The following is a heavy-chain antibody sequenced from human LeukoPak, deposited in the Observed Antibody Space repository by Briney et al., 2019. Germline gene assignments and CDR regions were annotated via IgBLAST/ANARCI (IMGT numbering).Heavy chain of an antibody. CDR1: GYTFTGYY. CDR2: INPNSGGT. J-gene: IGHJ4*02. CDR3: ARDPLYSGSYSPDY. Sequence: ASVKVSCKASGYTFTGYYMHWVRQAPGQGLEWMGWINPNSGGTNYAQKFQGRVTMTRDTSISTAYMELSRLRSDDTAVYYCARDPLYSGSYSPDYWGQGTLVTVSS. D-gene: IGHD1-26*01. V-gene: IGHV1-2*02.